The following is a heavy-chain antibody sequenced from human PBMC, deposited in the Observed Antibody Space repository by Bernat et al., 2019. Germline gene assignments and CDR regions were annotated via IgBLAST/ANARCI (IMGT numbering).Heavy chain of an antibody. J-gene: IGHJ6*02. CDR2: IRSKANSYAT. V-gene: IGHV3-73*02. D-gene: IGHD3-16*01. CDR1: RFTFSGSA. Sequence: EVQLVESGGGLVQLGGSLRLSCAASRFTFSGSAMHWVRQASGKGLEWVGRIRSKANSYATAYAASVKGRFTISRDDSKNTAYLQMNSLKTEDTAVYYCTSPLKVGGVYYYGMDVWGQGTTVTVSS. CDR3: TSPLKVGGVYYYGMDV.